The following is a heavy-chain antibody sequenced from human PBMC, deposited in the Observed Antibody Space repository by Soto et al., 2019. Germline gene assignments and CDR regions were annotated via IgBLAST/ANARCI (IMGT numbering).Heavy chain of an antibody. D-gene: IGHD6-13*01. CDR3: TTPDPIAAAGKGGY. J-gene: IGHJ4*02. V-gene: IGHV3-73*01. Sequence: PGGSLRLSCAASGFTFSCSAMHWVRQASGKGLEWVGRIRSKANSYATAYAASVKGRFTISRDDSKNTAYLQMNSLKTEDTAVYYCTTPDPIAAAGKGGYWGQGTLVTVSS. CDR2: IRSKANSYAT. CDR1: GFTFSCSA.